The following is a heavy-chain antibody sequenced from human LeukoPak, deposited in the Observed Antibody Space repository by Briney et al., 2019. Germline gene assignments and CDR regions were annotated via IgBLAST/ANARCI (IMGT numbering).Heavy chain of an antibody. CDR2: IKRKTDGGTT. V-gene: IGHV3-15*01. CDR3: TTLDAFDY. Sequence: AGSLPLSCAASGFTFSNAWMSWVRQTQGKGLEWVGRIKRKTDGGTTDNAKPVKGRFSISRDDSRNTLYLQMNSLKTEDTAVYYCTTLDAFDYWDLGTIATVTS. J-gene: IGHJ4*02. D-gene: IGHD2-2*03. CDR1: GFTFSNAW.